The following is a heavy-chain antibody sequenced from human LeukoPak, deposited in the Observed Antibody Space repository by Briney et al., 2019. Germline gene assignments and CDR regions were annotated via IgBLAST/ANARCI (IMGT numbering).Heavy chain of an antibody. V-gene: IGHV1-2*02. Sequence: ASVKVSCKASGYTFTGYYVHWVRQAPGQGLEWMGWINPNSGDTNYAQKFQGRVTMTRDTSITTAYMELSRLRSDDTAVYYCARGPSVITIFGVVIKRQAFDIWGQGTMVTVSS. J-gene: IGHJ3*02. CDR2: INPNSGDT. D-gene: IGHD3-3*01. CDR3: ARGPSVITIFGVVIKRQAFDI. CDR1: GYTFTGYY.